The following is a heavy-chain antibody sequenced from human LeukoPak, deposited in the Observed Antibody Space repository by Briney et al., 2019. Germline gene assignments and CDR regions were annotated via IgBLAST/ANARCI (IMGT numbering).Heavy chain of an antibody. J-gene: IGHJ3*01. CDR3: ARDWLAGNPYHAFDL. D-gene: IGHD3-22*01. V-gene: IGHV3-20*04. Sequence: GGALRLSCAASGFTFDDYGMSWVRQAPGKGPEWVSGINWNGGSTGYADSVKGRFTISRDNAKNSLHLQMNSLRAEDTAVYYCARDWLAGNPYHAFDLWGKGTMVTVSS. CDR1: GFTFDDYG. CDR2: INWNGGST.